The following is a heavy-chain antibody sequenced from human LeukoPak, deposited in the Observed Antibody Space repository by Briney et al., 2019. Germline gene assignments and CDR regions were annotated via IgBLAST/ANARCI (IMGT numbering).Heavy chain of an antibody. J-gene: IGHJ6*04. Sequence: PGRSLRLSCAASGFTFSSYGMHWVRQAPGKGLEWVAVISYDGSNKYYADSVKGRFTISRDNSKNTLYLQMNSLRAGDTAVYYCAKDLTVTTFAYYYYYGMDVWGKGTTVTVSS. CDR1: GFTFSSYG. CDR3: AKDLTVTTFAYYYYYGMDV. V-gene: IGHV3-30*18. D-gene: IGHD4-17*01. CDR2: ISYDGSNK.